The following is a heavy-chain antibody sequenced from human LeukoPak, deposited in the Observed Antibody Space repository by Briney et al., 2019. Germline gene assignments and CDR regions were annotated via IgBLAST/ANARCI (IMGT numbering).Heavy chain of an antibody. V-gene: IGHV3-48*03. CDR2: IISSGSTI. CDR3: ARDRTDSSGWYVSSQYYFDY. CDR1: GFTFSSYG. D-gene: IGHD6-19*01. Sequence: GGSLRLSCAASGFTFSSYGMNWVRQAPGKGLEWVSYIISSGSTIYYADSVKGRFTISRDNAKNSLYLQMNSLRAEDTAVYYCARDRTDSSGWYVSSQYYFDYWGQGTLVTVSS. J-gene: IGHJ4*02.